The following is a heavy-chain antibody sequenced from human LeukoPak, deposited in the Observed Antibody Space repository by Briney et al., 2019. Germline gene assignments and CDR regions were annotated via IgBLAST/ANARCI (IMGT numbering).Heavy chain of an antibody. CDR1: GYSISSGYY. J-gene: IGHJ4*02. Sequence: SETLSLTCSVSGYSISSGYYWGWIRQPPGKGPEWIGSIYHSGSTYYNPSLKSRVTISVDTSKNHFSLKLSSVTAADTAVYYCARDRGITMIVTRGYLDYWGQGTLVTVSS. D-gene: IGHD3-22*01. CDR3: ARDRGITMIVTRGYLDY. CDR2: IYHSGST. V-gene: IGHV4-38-2*02.